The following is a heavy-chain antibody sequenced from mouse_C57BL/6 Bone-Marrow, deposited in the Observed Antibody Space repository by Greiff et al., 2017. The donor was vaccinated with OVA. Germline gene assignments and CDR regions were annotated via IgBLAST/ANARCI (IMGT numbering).Heavy chain of an antibody. D-gene: IGHD3-2*02. CDR2: IYPGSGNT. J-gene: IGHJ2*01. CDR1: GYTFTDYY. V-gene: IGHV1-76*01. CDR3: ARSQLRLYYFDY. Sequence: VHLVESGAELVRPGASVKLSCKASGYTFTDYYINWVKQRPGQGLEWIARIYPGSGNTYYNEKFKGKATLTAEKSSSTAYMQLSSLTSEDSAVYFCARSQLRLYYFDYWGQGTTLTVSS.